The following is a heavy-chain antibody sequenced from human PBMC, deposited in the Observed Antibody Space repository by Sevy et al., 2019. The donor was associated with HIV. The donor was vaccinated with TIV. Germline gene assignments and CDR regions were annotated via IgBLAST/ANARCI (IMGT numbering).Heavy chain of an antibody. J-gene: IGHJ3*02. D-gene: IGHD7-27*01. CDR3: AREGGVATTGDHDAFDI. Sequence: ASVKVSCKASGDTFSTYGLSWVRQAPGQGLEWMGGIIPIFGTPNYAQKFQGRVTITADESASTPYMELSSLRSEDTALYYCAREGGVATTGDHDAFDIWGHGTLVTVSS. CDR2: IIPIFGTP. CDR1: GDTFSTYG. V-gene: IGHV1-69*13.